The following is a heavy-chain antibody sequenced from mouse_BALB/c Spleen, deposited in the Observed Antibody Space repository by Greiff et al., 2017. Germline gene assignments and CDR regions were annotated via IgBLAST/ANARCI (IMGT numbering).Heavy chain of an antibody. CDR1: GFTFSSYG. Sequence: EVMLVESGGGLVQPGGSLKLSCAASGFTFSSYGMSWVRQTPDKRLELVATINSNGGSTYYPASVKGRFTISRDNAKNTLYLQMSSLKSEDTAMYYCARVDSITTTVAYWGQGTLVTVSA. J-gene: IGHJ3*01. CDR2: INSNGGST. CDR3: ARVDSITTTVAY. V-gene: IGHV5-6-3*01. D-gene: IGHD1-2*01.